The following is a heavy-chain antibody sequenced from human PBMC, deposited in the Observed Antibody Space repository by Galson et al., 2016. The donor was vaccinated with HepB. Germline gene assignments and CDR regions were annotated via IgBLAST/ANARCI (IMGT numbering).Heavy chain of an antibody. CDR2: INYSGTT. Sequence: ETLSLTCTVSGASISSRNYFWGWIRQPPGKGLEWIGTINYSGTTYFNPSLKGRVTISLDTSENQFSLTLTFVTAADTAVYYCARVARGSSFEYWGQGTTVTVSS. D-gene: IGHD3-10*01. CDR1: GASISSRNYF. CDR3: ARVARGSSFEY. J-gene: IGHJ4*03. V-gene: IGHV4-39*07.